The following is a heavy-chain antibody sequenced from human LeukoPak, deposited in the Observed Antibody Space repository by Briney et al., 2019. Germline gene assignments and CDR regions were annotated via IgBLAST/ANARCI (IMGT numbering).Heavy chain of an antibody. CDR2: ISSSSSHT. CDR1: GFTFSDYY. Sequence: PGGSLRLSCAASGFTFSDYYMSWIRQAPGKGLEWVSYISSSSSHTNYADSVKGRFTISRDNAKNSLYLQMNSLRAEDTAVYYCTTDGPPYGMGVWGQGTTVTVSS. V-gene: IGHV3-11*05. J-gene: IGHJ6*02. CDR3: TTDGPPYGMGV.